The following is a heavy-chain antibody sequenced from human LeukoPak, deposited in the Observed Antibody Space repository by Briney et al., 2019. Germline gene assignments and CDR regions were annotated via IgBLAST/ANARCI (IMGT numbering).Heavy chain of an antibody. CDR3: ARGNYYDSSGYYYSVDAFDI. CDR1: GYTFTGYY. CDR2: INPNSGGT. V-gene: IGHV1-2*02. J-gene: IGHJ3*02. D-gene: IGHD3-22*01. Sequence: ASVKVSCKASGYTFTGYYMHWVRQAPGQGIEWMGWINPNSGGTNYAQKFQGRGTMTRDTSISTAYMELSRLRSNDTAVYYCARGNYYDSSGYYYSVDAFDIWGQGTMVTVSS.